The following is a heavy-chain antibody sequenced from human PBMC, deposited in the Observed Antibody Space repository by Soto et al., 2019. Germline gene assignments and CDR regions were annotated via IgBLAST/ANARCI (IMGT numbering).Heavy chain of an antibody. V-gene: IGHV4-31*03. CDR1: GDSINSGAHY. CDR2: IEYSGST. D-gene: IGHD2-21*02. CDR3: ARGTAGPYDSDY. Sequence: QVQLQESGPGLVKPSPTLSLTCNVSGDSINSGAHYWTWSRQHPGKGMEWIGYIEYSGSTYYNPPLERRVTIAVEASRIQCSRQLYALTAADTAVYYCARGTAGPYDSDYWGQGTLVTVSS. J-gene: IGHJ4*02.